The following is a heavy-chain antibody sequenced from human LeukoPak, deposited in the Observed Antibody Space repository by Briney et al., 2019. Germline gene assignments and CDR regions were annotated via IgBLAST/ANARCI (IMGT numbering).Heavy chain of an antibody. Sequence: GGSLRLSCAASGLTFSSYSIKWGRHAPGKGLEWVLYITISSSTIYYADSVKCRFTIYRDNANDSMYLQMRSLSAEDTAVYYCTSGYYYDSSAYPDGWGQGTMVTVCS. CDR2: ITISSSTI. CDR1: GLTFSSYS. V-gene: IGHV3-48*01. CDR3: TSGYYYDSSAYPDG. D-gene: IGHD3-22*01. J-gene: IGHJ3*01.